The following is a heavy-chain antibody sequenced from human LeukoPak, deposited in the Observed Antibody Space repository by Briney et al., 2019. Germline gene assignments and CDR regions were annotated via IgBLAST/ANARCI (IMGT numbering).Heavy chain of an antibody. V-gene: IGHV3-33*01. Sequence: HGRSLRLSCAASGFTFSSYGMHWVRQAPGKGLEWVAVIWYDGSNKYYADSVKGRFTISRDNSKNTLYLQMNSLRAEDTAVYYCAELTAMVVHWGQGTLVTVSS. J-gene: IGHJ4*02. CDR3: AELTAMVVH. CDR2: IWYDGSNK. D-gene: IGHD5-18*01. CDR1: GFTFSSYG.